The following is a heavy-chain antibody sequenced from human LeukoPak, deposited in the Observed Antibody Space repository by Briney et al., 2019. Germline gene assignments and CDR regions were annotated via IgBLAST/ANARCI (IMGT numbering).Heavy chain of an antibody. CDR3: ARVHYGSGSYNYYYYMDV. J-gene: IGHJ6*03. D-gene: IGHD3-10*01. V-gene: IGHV1-18*01. CDR2: ISAYNDNT. CDR1: GYTFTSYG. Sequence: ASVKVSCKASGYTFTSYGISWVRQAPGQGLEWMGWISAYNDNTNYAQKLQGRVTMTTDTSTSTAYMELRSLRSDDTAVYYCARVHYGSGSYNYYYYMDVWGKGTTVTVSS.